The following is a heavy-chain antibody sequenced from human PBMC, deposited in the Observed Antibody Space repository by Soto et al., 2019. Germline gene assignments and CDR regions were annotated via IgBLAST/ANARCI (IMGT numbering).Heavy chain of an antibody. D-gene: IGHD5-12*01. J-gene: IGHJ4*02. V-gene: IGHV1-69*01. Sequence: GGTFSRHAMDWVRQAPGQGLEWMGGIVPIVDTSTYAQKFQGRVTITADESTSTVYMELSSLRSDDTAVYYCVRVVAIPGYPDNWGQGTLVTVSS. CDR1: GGTFSRHA. CDR3: VRVVAIPGYPDN. CDR2: IVPIVDTS.